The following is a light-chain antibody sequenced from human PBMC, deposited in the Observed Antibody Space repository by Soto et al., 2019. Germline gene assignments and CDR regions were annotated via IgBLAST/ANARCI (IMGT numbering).Light chain of an antibody. J-gene: IGLJ1*01. CDR2: SND. Sequence: QSVLTQAPSASGTPGQMVTISCSGSSSNIGRSSVNWYQHLPGTAPKLLIYSNDRRPSGVPERFSGSKSGTSASLAISGLQSEDEADYYCSAWDDSLNGLYVFGTGTKVTVL. CDR1: SSNIGRSS. CDR3: SAWDDSLNGLYV. V-gene: IGLV1-44*01.